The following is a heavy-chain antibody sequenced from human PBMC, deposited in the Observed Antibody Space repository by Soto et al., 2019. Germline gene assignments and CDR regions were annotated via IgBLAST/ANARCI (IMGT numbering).Heavy chain of an antibody. D-gene: IGHD4-17*01. CDR1: GFTLCSYA. J-gene: IGHJ4*02. CDR3: AKSERMTTVTTYRY. CDR2: ISGSGGST. V-gene: IGHV3-23*01. Sequence: GGALRLSFAAPGFTLCSYALSWVRPGPGKGLEWVSAISGSGGSTYYADSVKGRFTISRDNSKNTLYLQMNSLRAEDTAVYYCAKSERMTTVTTYRYWGQGTLVTVSS.